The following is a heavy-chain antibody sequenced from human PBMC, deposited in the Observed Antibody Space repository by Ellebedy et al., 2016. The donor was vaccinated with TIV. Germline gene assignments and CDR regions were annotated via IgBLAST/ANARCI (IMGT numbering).Heavy chain of an antibody. CDR2: IYYSGST. J-gene: IGHJ6*02. Sequence: GSLRLXXTVSGGSISSYYWSWIRQPPGKGLEWIGYIYYSGSTYYNPSLKSRVTISVDTSKNQFSLKLSSVTAADTAVYYCASVTMVRGVIRDYYYGMDVWGQGTTVTVSS. D-gene: IGHD3-10*01. CDR1: GGSISSYY. CDR3: ASVTMVRGVIRDYYYGMDV. V-gene: IGHV4-59*12.